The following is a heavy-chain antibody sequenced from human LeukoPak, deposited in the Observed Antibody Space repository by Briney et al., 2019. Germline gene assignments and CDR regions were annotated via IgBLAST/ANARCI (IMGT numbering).Heavy chain of an antibody. CDR1: GGSISSSSYY. J-gene: IGHJ4*02. CDR3: AREYDSSGYSSWGYFDY. V-gene: IGHV4-39*07. CDR2: IYYSGST. D-gene: IGHD3-22*01. Sequence: PSETLSLTCTVSGGSISSSSYYWGWIRQPPGKGLEWIGSIYYSGSTYYNPSLKSRVTISVDTSKNQFSLKLSSVTAADTAVYYCAREYDSSGYSSWGYFDYWGQGTLVTVSS.